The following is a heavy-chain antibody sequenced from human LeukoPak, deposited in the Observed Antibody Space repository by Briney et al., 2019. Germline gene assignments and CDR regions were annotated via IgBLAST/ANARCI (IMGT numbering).Heavy chain of an antibody. V-gene: IGHV1-69*06. CDR3: ARDRIDNTILWFGVVANFDY. Sequence: ASVKVSCKASGGTFSSYAISWVRQAPGQGLEWMGGIIPIFGTANYAQKFQGRVTITADKSTSTAYMELSSLRSEDTAVYYCARDRIDNTILWFGVVANFDYWGQGTLVTVSS. CDR2: IIPIFGTA. D-gene: IGHD3-10*01. J-gene: IGHJ4*02. CDR1: GGTFSSYA.